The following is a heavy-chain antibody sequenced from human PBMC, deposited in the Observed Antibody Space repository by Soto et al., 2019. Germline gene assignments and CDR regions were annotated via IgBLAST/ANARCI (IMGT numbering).Heavy chain of an antibody. Sequence: ASVKVSCKASGYTFTSYGISWVRQAPGQGLEWMGWISAYNGNTNYAQKLQGRVTMTTDTSTSTAYMELRSLRSDDTAVYYCARRSIVGWKYYDILTGYYKAHFDYWGQGTLVTVSS. D-gene: IGHD3-9*01. J-gene: IGHJ4*02. CDR3: ARRSIVGWKYYDILTGYYKAHFDY. CDR1: GYTFTSYG. V-gene: IGHV1-18*01. CDR2: ISAYNGNT.